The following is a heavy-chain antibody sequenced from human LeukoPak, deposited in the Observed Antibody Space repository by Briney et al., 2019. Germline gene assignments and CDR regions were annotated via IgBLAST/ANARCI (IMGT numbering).Heavy chain of an antibody. Sequence: SETLSLTCAVSGASITSYYWSWIRQPPGKGLEWIGYIYYSGSTHYNPSLKSRVTMSVATSKNEFSLKLSTVTTADTAVYYCATRSIAVAAPFDYWGQGTLVTVSS. J-gene: IGHJ4*02. CDR2: IYYSGST. CDR3: ATRSIAVAAPFDY. CDR1: GASITSYY. V-gene: IGHV4-59*01. D-gene: IGHD6-19*01.